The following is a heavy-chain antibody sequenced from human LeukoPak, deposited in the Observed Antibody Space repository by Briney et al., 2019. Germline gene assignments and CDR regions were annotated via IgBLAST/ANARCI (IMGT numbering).Heavy chain of an antibody. CDR2: ISDSASSA. CDR1: GFTFRSYA. D-gene: IGHD6-13*01. Sequence: GGSLRLSCAASGFTFRSYAMSWVRQAPGKGLAWVSGISDSASSAHYADSVKGRFTISRDNSRNTLYLQMNSLRAEDTAVYYCAKDVKSSTWSARGYFDYWGQGPLVTVSS. CDR3: AKDVKSSTWSARGYFDY. V-gene: IGHV3-23*01. J-gene: IGHJ4*02.